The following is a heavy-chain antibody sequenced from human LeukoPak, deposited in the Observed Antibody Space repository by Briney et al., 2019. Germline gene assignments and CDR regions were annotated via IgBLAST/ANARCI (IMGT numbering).Heavy chain of an antibody. Sequence: GGSLRLSCAASGFTFSSYWMSWVRQAPGKGLEWVANIKQDGSEKYYVDSVKGRFTISRDNAKNSLYLQMNSLRAEDTAVYYCARTPSPYGDYSHGYWGQGTLVTVSS. V-gene: IGHV3-7*01. CDR3: ARTPSPYGDYSHGY. D-gene: IGHD4-17*01. J-gene: IGHJ4*02. CDR2: IKQDGSEK. CDR1: GFTFSSYW.